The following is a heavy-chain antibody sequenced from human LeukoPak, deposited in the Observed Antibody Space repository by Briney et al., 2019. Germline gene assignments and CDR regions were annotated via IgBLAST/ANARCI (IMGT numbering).Heavy chain of an antibody. Sequence: GGSLRLSCAASGFTFSSYGMHWVRQAPGKGLEWVAVIWYDGSNKYYADSVKGRFTISRDNSKNTLYLQMNSLRAEDTAVYYCAKGALRFLEWLFQGDYWGQGTLVTVSS. V-gene: IGHV3-33*06. J-gene: IGHJ4*02. D-gene: IGHD3-3*01. CDR3: AKGALRFLEWLFQGDY. CDR2: IWYDGSNK. CDR1: GFTFSSYG.